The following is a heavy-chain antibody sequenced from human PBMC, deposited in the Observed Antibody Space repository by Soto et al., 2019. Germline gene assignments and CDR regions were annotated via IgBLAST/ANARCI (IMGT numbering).Heavy chain of an antibody. CDR1: GYSFTSYW. CDR2: IYPGDSDT. Sequence: GESLKISCKGSGYSFTSYWIGWVRQMPGTGLEWMGAIYPGDSDTRYSPPFQGQVTISADKSITTAYLQCSSLKASDTAMYYCARMGTGSWRLIDYWGQGTLVTVSS. D-gene: IGHD6-13*01. CDR3: ARMGTGSWRLIDY. J-gene: IGHJ4*02. V-gene: IGHV5-51*01.